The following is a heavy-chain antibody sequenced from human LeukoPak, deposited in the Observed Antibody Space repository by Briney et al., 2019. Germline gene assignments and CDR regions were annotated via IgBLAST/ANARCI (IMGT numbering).Heavy chain of an antibody. CDR2: IYYSGSS. CDR3: ARRAHNSVYFDY. CDR1: GGSISSGSYY. V-gene: IGHV4-39*01. D-gene: IGHD5-24*01. Sequence: PSETLSLTCTVSGGSISSGSYYCGWIRQPPGKGLEWIGSIYYSGSSYYNPSLKSRVTISVDTSKNQFSLKLSSVTAADTAVYYCARRAHNSVYFDYWGQGTLVTVSS. J-gene: IGHJ4*02.